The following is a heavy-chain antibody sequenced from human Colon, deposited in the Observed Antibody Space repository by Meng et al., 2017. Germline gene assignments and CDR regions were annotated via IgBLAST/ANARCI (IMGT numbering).Heavy chain of an antibody. CDR3: ARASLYNWNS. V-gene: IGHV4-4*02. D-gene: IGHD1-20*01. CDR2: MFHSVSN. Sequence: SETLSLTCAVSGDSINNDDWWSWLRQPPGKGLEWIGEMFHSVSNNYNPSLKSRVTISVAKSKNQFSLHLSSVTAADTAVYYCARASLYNWNSWGQGTLVTVSS. CDR1: GDSINNDDW. J-gene: IGHJ4*02.